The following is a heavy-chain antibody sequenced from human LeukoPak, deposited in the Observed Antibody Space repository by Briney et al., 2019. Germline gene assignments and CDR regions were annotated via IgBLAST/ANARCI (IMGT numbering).Heavy chain of an antibody. D-gene: IGHD2-15*01. CDR1: GSAFSNYA. CDR2: ISGTGGST. Sequence: GGSLRLSCAVSGSAFSNYAMTWVRQSPGTGLEWVAGISGTGGSTYYADSVKGRFTISRDNSKNTLYLQMNSLRAEDTAVYYCAKARRYVVVVAATSDYWGQGTLVTVSS. CDR3: AKARRYVVVVAATSDY. V-gene: IGHV3-23*01. J-gene: IGHJ4*02.